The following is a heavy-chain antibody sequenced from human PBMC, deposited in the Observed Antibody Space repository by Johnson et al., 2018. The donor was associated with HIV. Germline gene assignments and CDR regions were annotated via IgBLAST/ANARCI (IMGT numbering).Heavy chain of an antibody. CDR1: GFTFSSYA. V-gene: IGHV3-30-3*01. Sequence: QVQLVESGGGVVQPGRSLRLSCAASGFTFSSYAMHWVRQAPGKGLDWVAVISYDGSNKYYADSVKGRFTISSDNSKNTLYLQMNSLRAEDTAVYYCARSEVTAPSPPAGAFDIWGQGTMVTVSS. J-gene: IGHJ3*02. CDR3: ARSEVTAPSPPAGAFDI. CDR2: ISYDGSNK. D-gene: IGHD4-23*01.